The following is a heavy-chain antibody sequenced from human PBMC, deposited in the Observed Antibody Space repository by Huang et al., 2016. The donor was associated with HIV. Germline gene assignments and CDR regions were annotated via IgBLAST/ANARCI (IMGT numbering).Heavy chain of an antibody. D-gene: IGHD2-15*01. V-gene: IGHV4-39*01. CDR1: GGSISSSSYY. CDR3: ARRPIAVSANWFDP. CDR2: IDYSGST. J-gene: IGHJ5*02. Sequence: QLQLQESGPGLVKPSETLSLTCTVSGGSISSSSYYWGWIRQPPGKGLEWIGSIDYSGSTYYNPSLKSRVTISVDTSKNQFSLKLSSVTAADTAVYYCARRPIAVSANWFDPWGQGTLVTVSS.